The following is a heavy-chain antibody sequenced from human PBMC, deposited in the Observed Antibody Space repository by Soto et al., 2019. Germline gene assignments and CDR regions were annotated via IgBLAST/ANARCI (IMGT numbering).Heavy chain of an antibody. CDR1: GGSFSGYY. CDR3: AGADFWSGSDY. D-gene: IGHD3-3*01. Sequence: QVQLQQWGAGLLKPSETLSLTCAVYGGSFSGYYWSWIRQPPGKGLEWIGEINHSGSTNYNPSLKSRVTISVDTSKYQFSLKLSSVTAADTAVYYCAGADFWSGSDYWGQGTLVTVSS. J-gene: IGHJ4*02. V-gene: IGHV4-34*01. CDR2: INHSGST.